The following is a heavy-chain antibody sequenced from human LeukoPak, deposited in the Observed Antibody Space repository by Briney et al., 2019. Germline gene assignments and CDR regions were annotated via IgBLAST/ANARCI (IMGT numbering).Heavy chain of an antibody. CDR3: AKDLTYYYDSSGDDAFDI. J-gene: IGHJ3*02. CDR2: IRYDGSNK. D-gene: IGHD3-22*01. CDR1: GFTFSSYG. Sequence: GGSLRLSCAASGFTFSSYGMHWVRQAPGKGLEWVAFIRYDGSNKYYANSVKGRFTISRDNSKNTLYLQMNSLRAEDTAVYYCAKDLTYYYDSSGDDAFDIWGQGTMVTVSS. V-gene: IGHV3-30*02.